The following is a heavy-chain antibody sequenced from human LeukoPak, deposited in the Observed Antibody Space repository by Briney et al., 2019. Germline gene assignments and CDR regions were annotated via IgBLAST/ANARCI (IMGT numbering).Heavy chain of an antibody. CDR1: GYTFTGYY. Sequence: ASVKVSCKASGYTFTGYYMHWVRQAPGQGLEWMGWINPNSGGTNYAQKFQGRVTMTRDTSISTAYMELSRLRSDDTAADYCARDPGSYFPDDAFDIWGQGTMVTVSS. CDR2: INPNSGGT. J-gene: IGHJ3*02. V-gene: IGHV1-2*02. D-gene: IGHD1-26*01. CDR3: ARDPGSYFPDDAFDI.